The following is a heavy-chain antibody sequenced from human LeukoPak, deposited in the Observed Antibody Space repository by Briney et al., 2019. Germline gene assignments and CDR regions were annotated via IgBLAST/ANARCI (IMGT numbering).Heavy chain of an antibody. D-gene: IGHD1-26*01. Sequence: SETLSLTCTVSGGSIRRDYWSWIRQPPGKGLEWIGEINHSGSTNYNPSLKSRVTISVDTSKNQFSLKLSSVTAADTAVYYCARARVGATRRRWFDPWGQGTLVTVSS. CDR3: ARARVGATRRRWFDP. CDR1: GGSIRRDY. CDR2: INHSGST. V-gene: IGHV4-34*01. J-gene: IGHJ5*02.